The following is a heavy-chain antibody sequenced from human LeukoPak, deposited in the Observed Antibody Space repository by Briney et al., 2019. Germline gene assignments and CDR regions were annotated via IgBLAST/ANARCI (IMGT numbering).Heavy chain of an antibody. V-gene: IGHV3-30-3*01. Sequence: PGRSLRLSCAASGFTFSSYAMHLVRQAPGKGLELVAVISYDGSNKYYADSVKGRFTISRDNSKNTLYLQMNSLRAEDTAVYYCARNRGIAAAAAAFDIWGQGTVVTVSS. CDR2: ISYDGSNK. CDR1: GFTFSSYA. CDR3: ARNRGIAAAAAAFDI. D-gene: IGHD6-13*01. J-gene: IGHJ3*02.